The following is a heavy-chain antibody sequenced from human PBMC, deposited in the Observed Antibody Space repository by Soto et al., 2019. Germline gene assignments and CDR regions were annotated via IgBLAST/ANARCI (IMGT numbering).Heavy chain of an antibody. CDR3: AKQRADFGSGSDTFYLDN. V-gene: IGHV3-23*01. Sequence: EVQLLESGGGLVQPGGSLRISCLASGFTFSRNAMSWVRQSPGKGLEWVSAISGSGGTTYYADSVKGRFAVSRDNSNNTLYLQMDSLIAEDTAVYYCAKQRADFGSGSDTFYLDNWGQGTLVTVSS. D-gene: IGHD3-10*01. CDR2: ISGSGGTT. J-gene: IGHJ4*02. CDR1: GFTFSRNA.